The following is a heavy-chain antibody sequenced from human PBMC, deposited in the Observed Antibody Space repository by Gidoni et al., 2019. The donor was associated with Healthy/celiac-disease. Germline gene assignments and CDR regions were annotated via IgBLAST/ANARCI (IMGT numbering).Heavy chain of an antibody. D-gene: IGHD2-2*01. V-gene: IGHV3-73*02. CDR2: IRSKANSYAT. Sequence: EVQLVESGGGLVPPGGSLKLSCAASGFTFSGSAMHWVRQASGKGLEWVGRIRSKANSYATAYAASVKGRFTISRDDSKNTAYLQMNSLKTEDTAVYYCTRASYCSSTSCPGNWFDPRGQGTLVTVSS. J-gene: IGHJ5*02. CDR1: GFTFSGSA. CDR3: TRASYCSSTSCPGNWFDP.